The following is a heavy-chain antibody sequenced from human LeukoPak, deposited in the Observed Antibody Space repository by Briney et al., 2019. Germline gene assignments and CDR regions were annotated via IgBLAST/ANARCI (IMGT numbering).Heavy chain of an antibody. CDR1: GGSFSGYY. V-gene: IGHV4-34*01. D-gene: IGHD2-15*01. CDR3: ARGPYCSGGSRYEDDAFDI. CDR2: INHSGST. J-gene: IGHJ3*02. Sequence: SETLSLTCAVYGGSFSGYYWSWIRQPPGKGLEWIGEINHSGSTNYNPSLKSRVTISVDTSKNQFSLKLSSVTAADTAVYYCARGPYCSGGSRYEDDAFDIWGQGTMVTVSS.